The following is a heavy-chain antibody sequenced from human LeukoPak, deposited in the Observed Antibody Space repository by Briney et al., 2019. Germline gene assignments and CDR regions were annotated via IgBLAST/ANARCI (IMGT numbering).Heavy chain of an antibody. CDR2: MNPNSGNT. CDR3: ARGGLSYDSSGYYYESYYYYMDV. Sequence: ASVKVSCKASGYTFTSYDINWVRQATGQGLEWMGWMNPNSGNTGYAQKFQGRVTMTRNTSISTAYMELSSLRSEDTAAYYCARGGLSYDSSGYYYESYYYYMDVWGKGTTVTVSS. J-gene: IGHJ6*03. D-gene: IGHD3-22*01. V-gene: IGHV1-8*01. CDR1: GYTFTSYD.